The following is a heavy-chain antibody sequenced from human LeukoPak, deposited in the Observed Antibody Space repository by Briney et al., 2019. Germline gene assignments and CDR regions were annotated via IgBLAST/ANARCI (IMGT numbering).Heavy chain of an antibody. Sequence: SETLSLTCSVSGDSITSFYWGWIRQPPGKGLEWIGSIYYSGSTYYNPSLKSRVTISVDTSKNQFSLKLSSVTAADTAVYYCASEDIVLMVYAMGAFDIWGQGTMVTVSS. J-gene: IGHJ3*02. CDR1: GDSITSFY. D-gene: IGHD2-8*01. CDR2: IYYSGST. CDR3: ASEDIVLMVYAMGAFDI. V-gene: IGHV4-39*07.